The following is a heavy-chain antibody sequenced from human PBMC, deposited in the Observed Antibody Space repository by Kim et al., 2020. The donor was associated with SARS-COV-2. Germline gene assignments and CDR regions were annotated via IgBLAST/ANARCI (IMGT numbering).Heavy chain of an antibody. CDR2: ISSSSSYI. V-gene: IGHV3-21*01. D-gene: IGHD6-13*01. CDR3: ARAHRSAVGKDYYYYYGMDV. CDR1: GFSFSSYS. J-gene: IGHJ6*02. Sequence: GGSLRLSCAGSGFSFSSYSMNWVRQAPGKGLEWVSSISSSSSYIYYGDSVKGRFTISRDNAKNSLYLQMNSLRAEATAVYYCARAHRSAVGKDYYYYYGMDVRGQGTTVTVS.